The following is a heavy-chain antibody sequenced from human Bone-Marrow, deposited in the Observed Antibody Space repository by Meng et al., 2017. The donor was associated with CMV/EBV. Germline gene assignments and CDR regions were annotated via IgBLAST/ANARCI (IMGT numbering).Heavy chain of an antibody. CDR2: INPSGGST. CDR3: ASGRGIAAAGEPRMDV. V-gene: IGHV1-46*01. J-gene: IGHJ6*02. D-gene: IGHD6-13*01. Sequence: GGSLRLSCAASGFTFSSYAMHWVRQAPGQGLEWMGIINPSGGSTSYAQKFQGRVTMTRDTSTSTVYMELSSLRSEDTAVYYCASGRGIAAAGEPRMDVWGQGTTVTVSS. CDR1: GFTFSSYA.